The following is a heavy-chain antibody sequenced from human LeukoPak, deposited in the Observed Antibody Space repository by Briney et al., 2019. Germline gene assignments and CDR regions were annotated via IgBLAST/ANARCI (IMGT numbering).Heavy chain of an antibody. CDR1: GYTLTELS. CDR2: FDPEDGET. CDR3: ATVKLGRRSGWSPSFDY. V-gene: IGHV1-24*01. Sequence: ASVKVSCKVSGYTLTELSMHWVRQAPGKGLEWMGGFDPEDGETIYAQKFQGRVTMTEDTSTDTAYMELSSLRSEDTAVYYCATVKLGRRSGWSPSFDYWGQGTLVTVSS. D-gene: IGHD6-19*01. J-gene: IGHJ4*02.